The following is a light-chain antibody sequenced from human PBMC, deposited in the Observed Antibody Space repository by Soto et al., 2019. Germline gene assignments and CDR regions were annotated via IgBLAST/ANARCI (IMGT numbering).Light chain of an antibody. CDR3: QQYSSPPQT. V-gene: IGKV3-20*01. Sequence: EIVLTQSPGTLSLSPGDRATLSCRASETVTGKYLAWYQQKAGQAPRLLIFAASNRATGIPDRFSGSGSGTDFTLTISRLEPEDFAVYFCQQYSSPPQTFDQGTKVDIK. CDR1: ETVTGKY. J-gene: IGKJ1*01. CDR2: AAS.